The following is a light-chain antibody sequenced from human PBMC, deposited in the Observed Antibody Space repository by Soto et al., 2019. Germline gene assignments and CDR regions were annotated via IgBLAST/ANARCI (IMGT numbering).Light chain of an antibody. J-gene: IGLJ3*02. CDR2: RNN. CDR1: ISNLGSNF. Sequence: QSVLTQPPSASGTPGQRVTISGSGSISNLGSNFIYWYHQLPGAAPKLLISRNNERPSGGPDRFSGSKSCTSASLAISGLRSEDEAAYHCAAWDDSLSGVVFGGGTKVTVL. V-gene: IGLV1-47*01. CDR3: AAWDDSLSGVV.